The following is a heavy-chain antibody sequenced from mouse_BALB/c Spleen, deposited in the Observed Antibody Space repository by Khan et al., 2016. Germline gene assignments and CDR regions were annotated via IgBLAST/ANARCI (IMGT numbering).Heavy chain of an antibody. V-gene: IGHV1S136*01. Sequence: VQLQQPGPELVKPGASVKMSCKASGYTFTSYVMHWVKQKPGQGLEWIGYINPYNDGTKYNEKFKGKATLTSDKSSSTAYMELSSLTSEDSAVYYCARSTMITFFDYWGQGTTLTVSS. CDR1: GYTFTSYV. D-gene: IGHD2-4*01. CDR2: INPYNDGT. CDR3: ARSTMITFFDY. J-gene: IGHJ2*01.